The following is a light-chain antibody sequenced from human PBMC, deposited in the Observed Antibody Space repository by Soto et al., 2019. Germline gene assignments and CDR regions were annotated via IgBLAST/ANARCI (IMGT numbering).Light chain of an antibody. CDR3: QQYGSSAPIT. CDR2: GAS. CDR1: HSVTKNN. Sequence: EILLTQSPVTLSLSPGERATRAGSPIHSVTKNNLNWYQQKPGQAPRLLIYGASIRATGIPDRFSGSGSETDFTLTISRLEPEDFALYYCQQYGSSAPITFGQGTRLEI. V-gene: IGKV3-20*01. J-gene: IGKJ5*01.